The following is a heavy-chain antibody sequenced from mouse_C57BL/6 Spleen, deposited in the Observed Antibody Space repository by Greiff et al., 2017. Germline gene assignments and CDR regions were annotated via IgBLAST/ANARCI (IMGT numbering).Heavy chain of an antibody. CDR3: ARAAQAGYFDY. V-gene: IGHV1-76*01. D-gene: IGHD3-2*02. CDR2: IYPGSGNT. CDR1: GYTFTDYY. Sequence: VKLMESGAELVRPGASVKLSCKASGYTFTDYYINWVKQRPGQGLEWIARIYPGSGNTYYNEKFKGKATLTEEKSSSTAYMQLSSLTSEDSAVYFCARAAQAGYFDYWGQGTTLTVSS. J-gene: IGHJ2*01.